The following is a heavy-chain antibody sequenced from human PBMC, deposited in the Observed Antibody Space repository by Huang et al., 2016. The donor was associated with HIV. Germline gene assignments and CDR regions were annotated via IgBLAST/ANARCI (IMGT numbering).Heavy chain of an antibody. CDR2: IIPIFGTT. D-gene: IGHD4-17*01. J-gene: IGHJ4*02. CDR1: GGTFSSYA. CDR3: ARDLNGDFDY. V-gene: IGHV1-69*18. Sequence: QVQVVQSGAEVKKPGSSVKVSCKASGGTFSSYAISWVRQDPGQGLEWMGRIIPIFGTTNYAQKFQGRVTITADEYTSTSYMEVSSLRSEDTAVYYCARDLNGDFDYWGQGTLVTVSS.